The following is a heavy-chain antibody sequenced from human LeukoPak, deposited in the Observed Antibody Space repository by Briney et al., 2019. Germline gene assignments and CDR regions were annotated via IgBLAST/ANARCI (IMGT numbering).Heavy chain of an antibody. V-gene: IGHV5-51*01. CDR2: IYPGDSDT. D-gene: IGHD3-22*01. CDR3: ARHGYYDSSGYYPPQFDY. CDR1: GYSFTSYW. J-gene: IGHJ4*02. Sequence: GESLKISCKGSGYSFTSYWIGGVRQMPGKGLEWMGIIYPGDSDTRYSPSFQGQVTISADKSISTAYLQWSSLKASDTAMYYCARHGYYDSSGYYPPQFDYWGQGTLVTVSS.